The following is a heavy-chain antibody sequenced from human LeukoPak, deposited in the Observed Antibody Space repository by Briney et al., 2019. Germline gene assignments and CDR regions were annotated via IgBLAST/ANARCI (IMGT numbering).Heavy chain of an antibody. D-gene: IGHD3-9*01. CDR3: AKDHGYYDILTGYYNVYYFDY. CDR2: ISSGGVST. Sequence: GGSLRLSCAASRFTFRSYAMSWVRQAPGKGLEWVSAISSGGVSTYYADSVKGRFTISRDNSKNTLYLQMNSLRTEDTAVYYCAKDHGYYDILTGYYNVYYFDYWGQGTLVTVSS. V-gene: IGHV3-23*01. J-gene: IGHJ4*02. CDR1: RFTFRSYA.